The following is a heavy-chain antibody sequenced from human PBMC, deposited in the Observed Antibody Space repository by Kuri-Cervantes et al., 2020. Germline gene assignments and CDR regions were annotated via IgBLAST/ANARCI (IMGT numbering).Heavy chain of an antibody. CDR2: IYYSGST. Sequence: SETLSLTCTVSGGSISSSSYYWGWIRQPPGKGLEWIGSIYYSGSTYYNPSLKSRVTISVDTSKNQFSLKLSSVTAADTAVYYCARMIMITFGGDHNWFDPWGQGTLVTVSS. CDR1: GGSISSSSYY. J-gene: IGHJ5*02. D-gene: IGHD3-16*01. CDR3: ARMIMITFGGDHNWFDP. V-gene: IGHV4-39*07.